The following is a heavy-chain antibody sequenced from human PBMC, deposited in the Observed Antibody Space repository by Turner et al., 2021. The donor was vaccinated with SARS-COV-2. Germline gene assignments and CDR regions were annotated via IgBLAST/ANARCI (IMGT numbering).Heavy chain of an antibody. D-gene: IGHD5-12*01. V-gene: IGHV4-59*01. Sequence: VHLQDSGPGLVKPAETLSLTCTVAGCSISSYDWRWIRQPPGKGLEWIGYIFYSGSTNYNPSLKSRVTISVDTSKNQFSLKLSSVTAADTDVYYCARARWLRGEIDYWGEGTLVTVSS. CDR3: ARARWLRGEIDY. CDR1: GCSISSYD. CDR2: IFYSGST. J-gene: IGHJ4*02.